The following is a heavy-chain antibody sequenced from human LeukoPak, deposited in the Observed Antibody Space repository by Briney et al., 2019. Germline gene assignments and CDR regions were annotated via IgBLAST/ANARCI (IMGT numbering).Heavy chain of an antibody. V-gene: IGHV4-34*01. CDR1: GGSFSGYY. CDR2: INHSGST. J-gene: IGHJ4*02. Sequence: SETLSLTCAVYGGSFSGYYWSWIRQPPGKGLEWIGEINHSGSTNYNPSLKSRVTISVDTSKNQFSLKLSSVTAADTAVYYCAGGPKLYSSSWYLVPTRFDYWGQGTLVTVSS. D-gene: IGHD6-13*01. CDR3: AGGPKLYSSSWYLVPTRFDY.